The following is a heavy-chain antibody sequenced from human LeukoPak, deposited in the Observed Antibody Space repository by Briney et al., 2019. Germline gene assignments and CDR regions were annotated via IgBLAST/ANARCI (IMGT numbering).Heavy chain of an antibody. Sequence: PGGSLRLSCVVSGFTFSSYEMNWVRQAPGNGLEWVSYISSSGSTMYYADSVKGRFTISRDNAKNSLYPQMDSLRDEDTAVYSCARDRFWSRDYKSGGPLHYFDYWGLGTLVTVSS. D-gene: IGHD3-10*01. V-gene: IGHV3-48*03. J-gene: IGHJ4*02. CDR3: ARDRFWSRDYKSGGPLHYFDY. CDR1: GFTFSSYE. CDR2: ISSSGSTM.